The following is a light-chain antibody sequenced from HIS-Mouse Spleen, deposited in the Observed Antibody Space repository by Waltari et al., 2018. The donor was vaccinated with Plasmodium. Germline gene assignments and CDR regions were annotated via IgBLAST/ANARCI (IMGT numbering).Light chain of an antibody. V-gene: IGLV5-37*01. CDR2: YYSDSDK. CDR3: MIWPSNASGV. CDR1: SDINLGSYN. J-gene: IGLJ3*02. Sequence: QPVLTQPPSSSASPGASARLTCPLPSDINLGSYNISWYQQKPGSPPRYLLYYYSDSDKGQGSGVPSRFSGSKDASANTGILLISGLQSEDEADYYCMIWPSNASGVFGGGTKLTVL.